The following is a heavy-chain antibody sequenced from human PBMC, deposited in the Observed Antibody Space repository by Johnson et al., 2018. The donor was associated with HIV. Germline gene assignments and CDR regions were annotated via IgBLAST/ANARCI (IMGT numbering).Heavy chain of an antibody. CDR3: AKVLGDYDSSGYLNDGFDI. CDR2: ISGNGGTT. V-gene: IGHV3-23*04. CDR1: RFTFSGYA. Sequence: VLLVESGGGWIQPGGSLRLSCAASRFTFSGYAMSWVRQAPGKGLEWVSAISGNGGTTYYTDSVKGRFTISRDNPKNTLYLQMNSLRNEDTAVYYCAKVLGDYDSSGYLNDGFDIWGQGTMVTVSS. J-gene: IGHJ3*02. D-gene: IGHD3-22*01.